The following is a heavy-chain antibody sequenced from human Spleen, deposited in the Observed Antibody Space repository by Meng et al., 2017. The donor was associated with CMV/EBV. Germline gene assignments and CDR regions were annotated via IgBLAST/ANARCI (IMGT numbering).Heavy chain of an antibody. CDR3: ARGGMRCGSDSTCYRRWYFDL. CDR2: INNSGST. CDR1: FSGYY. Sequence: FSGYYWSWSRQPPGEGLEWIGEINNSGSTNHNPSLKSRVTISVDTSKNQFSLKLRSVTAADTAVYFCARGGMRCGSDSTCYRRWYFDLWGRGTLVTVSS. J-gene: IGHJ2*01. V-gene: IGHV4-34*01. D-gene: IGHD2-21*01.